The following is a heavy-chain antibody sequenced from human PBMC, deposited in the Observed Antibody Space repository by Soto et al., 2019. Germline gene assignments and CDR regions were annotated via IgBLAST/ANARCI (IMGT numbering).Heavy chain of an antibody. V-gene: IGHV4-4*02. CDR2: IYHSGST. Sequence: SETLSLTCAVSCGSISSSNWWSWVRQPPGKGLEWIGEIYHSGSTNYNPSLKSRVTISVDKSKNQFSLRAEDTAVYYCVRDKSPYSSGWHNRHFDYWGQGTLVTVSS. CDR1: CGSISSSNW. CDR3: VRDKSPYSSGWHNRHFDY. J-gene: IGHJ4*02. D-gene: IGHD6-19*01.